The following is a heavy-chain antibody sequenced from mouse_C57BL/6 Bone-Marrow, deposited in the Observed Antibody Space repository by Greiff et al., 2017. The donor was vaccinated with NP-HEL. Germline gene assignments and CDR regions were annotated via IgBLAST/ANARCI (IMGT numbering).Heavy chain of an antibody. J-gene: IGHJ1*03. Sequence: VQLQQSGAELVKPGASVKISCKASGYAFSSYWMNWVKQRPGKGLEWIGQIYPGDGDTNYNGKFKGKATLTAVKSSSTAYMQLSSRTSEDSAVYFCARDGYHWYFDVWGTGTTVTVSS. CDR3: ARDGYHWYFDV. CDR1: GYAFSSYW. V-gene: IGHV1-80*01. CDR2: IYPGDGDT. D-gene: IGHD2-3*01.